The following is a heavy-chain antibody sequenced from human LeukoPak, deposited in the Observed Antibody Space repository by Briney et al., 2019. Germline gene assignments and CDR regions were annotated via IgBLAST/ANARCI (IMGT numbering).Heavy chain of an antibody. V-gene: IGHV3-23*01. Sequence: GGSLRLSCAVSGLTFSTYSMTWVRQGPGKGLEWVSSISNSGAKIFYADSVKGRFTISRDNSKNMLYLQMNSLRVEDTAVYYRAKDVAPDSGWDLDYWGQGTLVTVSS. D-gene: IGHD6-19*01. CDR2: ISNSGAKI. CDR3: AKDVAPDSGWDLDY. J-gene: IGHJ4*02. CDR1: GLTFSTYS.